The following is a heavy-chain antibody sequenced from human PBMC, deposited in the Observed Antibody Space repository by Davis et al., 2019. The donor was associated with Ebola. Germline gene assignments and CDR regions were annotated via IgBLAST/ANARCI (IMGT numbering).Heavy chain of an antibody. CDR1: GFTFSSYV. J-gene: IGHJ4*02. V-gene: IGHV3-33*01. Sequence: SLNTSCAASGFTFSSYVMHWLRQAPGKGLEWVAVISYDGSNKYYADSVKGRFTISRDNSKNTLYLQMNSLRAEDTAVYYCARDSYSTDWGFDYWGQGTLVTVSS. CDR2: ISYDGSNK. D-gene: IGHD4-11*01. CDR3: ARDSYSTDWGFDY.